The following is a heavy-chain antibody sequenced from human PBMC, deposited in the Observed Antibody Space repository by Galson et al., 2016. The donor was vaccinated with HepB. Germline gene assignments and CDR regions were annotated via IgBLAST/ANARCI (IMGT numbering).Heavy chain of an antibody. CDR3: ARLFRLWDGFFDY. Sequence: SETLSLTCTVSSGSVSGYYWSWIRQPPGKGLEWIGHIYDSGSTKYNPSLKSRLTISIDTSKDQFSLKLSSVTAADTAAYYCARLFRLWDGFFDYWGQGTLVTVSS. CDR1: SGSVSGYY. V-gene: IGHV4-59*08. D-gene: IGHD4/OR15-4a*01. J-gene: IGHJ4*02. CDR2: IYDSGST.